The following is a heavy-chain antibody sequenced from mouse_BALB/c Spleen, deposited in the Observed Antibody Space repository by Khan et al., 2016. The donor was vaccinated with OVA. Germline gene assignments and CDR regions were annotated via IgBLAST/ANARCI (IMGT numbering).Heavy chain of an antibody. CDR2: INPSTGYT. D-gene: IGHD1-3*01. V-gene: IGHV1-7*01. CDR3: ARRGLQWDFDY. CDR1: GYTFINYW. J-gene: IGHJ2*01. Sequence: QVQLKESGAELAKPGASVKMSCKASGYTFINYWILWVKQRPGQGLEWIGYINPSTGYTEYNQNFKDKATLTADKSSSTAYMQLSSLTSEDSEVYYCARRGLQWDFDYWGQGTTLTVSS.